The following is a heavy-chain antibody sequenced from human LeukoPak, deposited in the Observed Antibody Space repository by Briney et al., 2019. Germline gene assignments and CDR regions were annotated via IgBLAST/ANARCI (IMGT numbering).Heavy chain of an antibody. Sequence: GGSLRLSCAASGFTVSRNYMSWVRQAPGKGLEWVSVIYSDGNTYYADSVKGRCTISRDNSKNTLYLQVNSLRAEDTAVYYCAKDHLYSSSWSHFDYWGQGTLVTVSS. CDR1: GFTVSRNY. D-gene: IGHD6-13*01. J-gene: IGHJ4*02. CDR2: IYSDGNT. V-gene: IGHV3-66*01. CDR3: AKDHLYSSSWSHFDY.